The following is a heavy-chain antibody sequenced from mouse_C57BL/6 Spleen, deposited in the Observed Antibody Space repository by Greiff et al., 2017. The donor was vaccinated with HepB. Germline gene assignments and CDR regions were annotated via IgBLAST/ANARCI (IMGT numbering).Heavy chain of an antibody. CDR2: ISNLAYSI. J-gene: IGHJ4*01. Sequence: EVKLVESGGGLVQPGGSLKLSCAASGFTFSDYGMAWVRQAPRKGPEWVAFISNLAYSIYYADTVTGRFTISRENAKNTLYLEMSSLRSEDTAMDYCARWGSYYGNYGAMDYWGQGTSGTVSS. CDR3: ARWGSYYGNYGAMDY. CDR1: GFTFSDYG. D-gene: IGHD2-1*01. V-gene: IGHV5-15*01.